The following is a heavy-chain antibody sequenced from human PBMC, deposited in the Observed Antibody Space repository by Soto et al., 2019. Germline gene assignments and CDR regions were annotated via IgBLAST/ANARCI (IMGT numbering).Heavy chain of an antibody. CDR2: FDPEDGET. Sequence: ASVKVSCKVSGYTLTELSMHWVRQAPGKGLEWMGGFDPEDGETIYAQKFQGRVTMTEDTSTDTAYMELSSLRSEDTAVYYCATAGGMNLISSGWPRWWFDPWGQGTLVTVSS. V-gene: IGHV1-24*01. D-gene: IGHD6-19*01. CDR1: GYTLTELS. J-gene: IGHJ5*02. CDR3: ATAGGMNLISSGWPRWWFDP.